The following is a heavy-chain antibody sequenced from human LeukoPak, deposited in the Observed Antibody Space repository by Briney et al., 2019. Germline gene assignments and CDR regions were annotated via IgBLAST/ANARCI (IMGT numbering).Heavy chain of an antibody. CDR3: SWSLNY. J-gene: IGHJ4*02. CDR2: IKGDGSDK. D-gene: IGHD1-26*01. Sequence: GGSLRLSCAASGFSFSNSWMDWVHQAPGKGLEWVANIKGDGSDKDYVDSVKGRFTISRDNAKNLLYLQMNSLRAEDTAVYFCSWSLNYWGLGTLVTVSS. V-gene: IGHV3-7*01. CDR1: GFSFSNSW.